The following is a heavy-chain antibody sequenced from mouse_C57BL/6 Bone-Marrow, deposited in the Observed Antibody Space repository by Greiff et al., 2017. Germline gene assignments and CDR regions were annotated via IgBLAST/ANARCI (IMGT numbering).Heavy chain of an antibody. CDR3: ASPLLLRPAY. D-gene: IGHD1-1*01. J-gene: IGHJ3*01. Sequence: QVQLQQSGAELARPGASVKLSCKASGYTFTSYGISWVKQRTGQGLEWIGEIYPRSGNTYYNEKFKGKATLTADKSSSTAYMELRGLTSEDSAVYFCASPLLLRPAYWGQGTLVTVSA. CDR1: GYTFTSYG. CDR2: IYPRSGNT. V-gene: IGHV1-81*01.